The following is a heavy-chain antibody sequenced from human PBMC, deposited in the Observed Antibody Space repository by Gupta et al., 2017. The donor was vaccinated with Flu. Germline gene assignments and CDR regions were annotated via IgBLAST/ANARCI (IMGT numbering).Heavy chain of an antibody. CDR1: GFTFSDHY. J-gene: IGHJ4*02. Sequence: EVQLVESGGGLVQPGGSLRLSCAASGFTFSDHYMDWVRQAPGKGLEWVGRIRNRISSYTTEYAASVKGRFTISRDDSKNSLFLQMNSLKTEETTVYHCARALFYSDSSGYYQKWNDYWGQGTLVTVSS. D-gene: IGHD3-22*01. CDR2: IRNRISSYTT. V-gene: IGHV3-72*01. CDR3: ARALFYSDSSGYYQKWNDY.